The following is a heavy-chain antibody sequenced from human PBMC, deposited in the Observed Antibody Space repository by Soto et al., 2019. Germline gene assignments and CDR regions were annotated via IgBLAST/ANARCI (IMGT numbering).Heavy chain of an antibody. CDR2: ISSGGGAI. CDR1: GFTFSNYG. J-gene: IGHJ4*02. Sequence: EVQLVESGGRMVQPGESLGLSCAASGFTFSNYGMNWVRQAPGKGLEWVSYISSGGGAIYYADSAKGRFTISRDNVKNSLYLQMNSLRAEDTAVYFCAREADNVDCWGQGTLVTVSS. V-gene: IGHV3-48*03. CDR3: AREADNVDC.